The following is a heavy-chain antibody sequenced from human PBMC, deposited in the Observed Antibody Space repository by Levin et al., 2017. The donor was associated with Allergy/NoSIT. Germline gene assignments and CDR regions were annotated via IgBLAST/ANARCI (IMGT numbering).Heavy chain of an antibody. D-gene: IGHD5-12*01. CDR3: ARDSGDGRIDY. Sequence: SVKVSCKASGGTFSSYAISWVRQAPGQGLEWMGRIIPILGIANYAQKFQGRVTITADKSTSTAYMELSSLRSEDTAVYYCARDSGDGRIDYWGQGTLVTVSS. CDR1: GGTFSSYA. CDR2: IIPILGIA. V-gene: IGHV1-69*04. J-gene: IGHJ4*02.